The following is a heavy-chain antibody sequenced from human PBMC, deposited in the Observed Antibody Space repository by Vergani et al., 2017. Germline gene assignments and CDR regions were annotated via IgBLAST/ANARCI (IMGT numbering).Heavy chain of an antibody. D-gene: IGHD2-15*01. CDR1: GFKFGDYT. V-gene: IGHV3-43*01. Sequence: EVQLLESGGGLIQPGGSLRLSCAASGFKFGDYTMHWVRQAPGKSPEWVALISWDGGSTNYAGSVKGRFTVSRDNSKNSLFLQLNSLTIDDTALYFCAKELESAAYDYWGQGTLVTVSS. J-gene: IGHJ4*02. CDR3: AKELESAAYDY. CDR2: ISWDGGST.